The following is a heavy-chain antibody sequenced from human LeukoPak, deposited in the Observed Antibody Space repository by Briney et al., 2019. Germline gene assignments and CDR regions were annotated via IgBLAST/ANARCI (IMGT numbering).Heavy chain of an antibody. CDR1: GYTFTTYA. V-gene: IGHV1-46*01. CDR2: INPSGGST. D-gene: IGHD2-15*01. Sequence: ASVKVSCKASGYTFTTYAMNWVRQAPGQGLEWMGIINPSGGSTSYAQRFQGRVTMTRDTSTSTVYMELSSLRSEDTAVYYCARLYSGGSCFDYWGQGTLVTVSS. CDR3: ARLYSGGSCFDY. J-gene: IGHJ4*02.